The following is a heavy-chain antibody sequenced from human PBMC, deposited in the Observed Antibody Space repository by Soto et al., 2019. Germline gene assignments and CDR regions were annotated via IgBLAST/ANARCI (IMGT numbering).Heavy chain of an antibody. V-gene: IGHV4-30-2*01. J-gene: IGHJ6*02. CDR1: DGSISSGGYS. CDR3: ARGRATLGYYYYGMDV. D-gene: IGHD1-26*01. Sequence: SDTLSLTCAVSDGSISSGGYSLSWIRQPPGKGLEWIGYIYHSGSTYYNPSLKSRVTISVDRSKNQFSLKLSSVTAADTAVYYCARGRATLGYYYYGMDVWGQGTTVTVSS. CDR2: IYHSGST.